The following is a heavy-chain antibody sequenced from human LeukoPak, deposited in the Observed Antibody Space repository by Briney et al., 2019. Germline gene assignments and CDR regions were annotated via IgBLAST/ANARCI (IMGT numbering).Heavy chain of an antibody. CDR1: GFTFSNYD. CDR3: AKGTWGMAEAGKNRYY. D-gene: IGHD6-13*01. Sequence: GGSLRLSCAVSGFTFSNYDMHWVRQAPGKGLEWVAFIRDDGSNKYYVDSVKDRFTISRDNSMHTLYLQMNSLRPEDTAVYYCAKGTWGMAEAGKNRYYWGQGTLVTVSS. J-gene: IGHJ4*02. CDR2: IRDDGSNK. V-gene: IGHV3-30*02.